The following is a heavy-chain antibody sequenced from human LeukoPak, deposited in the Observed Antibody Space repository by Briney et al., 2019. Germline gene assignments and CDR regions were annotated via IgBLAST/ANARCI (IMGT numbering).Heavy chain of an antibody. CDR1: GYTFTSYY. V-gene: IGHV1-46*01. Sequence: ASVKASCKASGYTFTSYYMHWVRQAPGQGLEWMGIINPSGGSTSYAQEFQGRVTMTRDTSTSTVYMELSSLRSEDTAVYYCARDQDGYNSPGYWGQGTLVTVSS. D-gene: IGHD5-24*01. CDR3: ARDQDGYNSPGY. CDR2: INPSGGST. J-gene: IGHJ4*02.